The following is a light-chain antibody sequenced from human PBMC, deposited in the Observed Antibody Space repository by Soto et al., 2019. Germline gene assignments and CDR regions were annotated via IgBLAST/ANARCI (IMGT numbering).Light chain of an antibody. CDR3: QPSASIPRT. CDR2: AAS. V-gene: IGKV1-39*01. J-gene: IGKJ1*01. Sequence: DIQMTQSPSSLSASVGDRVTITCRTSQTITTYLNWYQQKPGKAPKLLIYAASSLQIGVPPRFSASGAGTDFTLDISSLQPGEFASYNCQPSASIPRTFGEGTMVEI. CDR1: QTITTY.